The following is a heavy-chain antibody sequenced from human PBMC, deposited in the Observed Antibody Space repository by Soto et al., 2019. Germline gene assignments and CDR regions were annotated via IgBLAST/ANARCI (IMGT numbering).Heavy chain of an antibody. V-gene: IGHV4-39*01. CDR2: IYYSGST. Sequence: SETLSLTCTVSGGSSSSSSYYWGWIRQPPGKGLEWIGSIYYSGSTYYNPSLKSRVTISVDTSKNQFSLKLSSVTAADTAVYYCASLLATYDSSGGGWFDPWGQGTLVTVSS. J-gene: IGHJ5*02. CDR1: GGSSSSSSYY. CDR3: ASLLATYDSSGGGWFDP. D-gene: IGHD3-22*01.